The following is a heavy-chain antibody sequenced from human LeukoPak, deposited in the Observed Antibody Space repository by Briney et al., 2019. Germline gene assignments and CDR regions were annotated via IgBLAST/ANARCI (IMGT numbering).Heavy chain of an antibody. V-gene: IGHV4-31*03. CDR2: IYYSGST. D-gene: IGHD4-23*01. Sequence: SETLSLTCTVSGNSIVSGGYYWSWIRQHPGKGLEQIGYIYYSGSTYYSPSLRSRVTISVDTSQNQFSLKLRSVTAADTAVYYCARGGGGNALDYWGQGTLVTVSS. CDR1: GNSIVSGGYY. J-gene: IGHJ4*02. CDR3: ARGGGGNALDY.